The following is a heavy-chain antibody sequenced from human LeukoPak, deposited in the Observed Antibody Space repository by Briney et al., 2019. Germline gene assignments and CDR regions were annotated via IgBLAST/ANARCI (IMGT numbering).Heavy chain of an antibody. D-gene: IGHD3-9*01. CDR1: GGSISSSSYY. CDR3: ARGQSSQGEGSRYFDWLLHNYYYYYYMDV. V-gene: IGHV4-39*07. CDR2: IYYSGST. J-gene: IGHJ6*03. Sequence: PSETLSLTCTVSGGSISSSSYYWGWIRQPPGKGLEWIGSIYYSGSTYYNPSLKSRVTISVDTSKNQFSLKLSSVTAADTAVYYCARGQSSQGEGSRYFDWLLHNYYYYYYMDVWGKGTTVTISS.